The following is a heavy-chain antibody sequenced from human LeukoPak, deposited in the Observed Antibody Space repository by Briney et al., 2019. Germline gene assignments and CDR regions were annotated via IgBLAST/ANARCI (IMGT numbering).Heavy chain of an antibody. Sequence: GGSLRLSCAASGSTFSSYWMSWVRQAPGKGLEWVANIKQDGSEKYYVDSVKGRFTISRDNAKNSLYLQMNSLRAEDTAVYYCARGLEPDGYWGQGTLVTVSS. J-gene: IGHJ4*02. V-gene: IGHV3-7*04. CDR3: ARGLEPDGY. D-gene: IGHD1-1*01. CDR1: GSTFSSYW. CDR2: IKQDGSEK.